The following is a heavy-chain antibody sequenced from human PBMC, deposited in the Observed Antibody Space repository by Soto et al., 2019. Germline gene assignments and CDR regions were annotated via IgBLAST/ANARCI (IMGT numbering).Heavy chain of an antibody. Sequence: PSETLSLTCAVYGGSFSGYYWSWIRQPPGKGLEWIGEINHSGSTNYNPSLKSRVTISVDTSKNQFSLKLSSVTAADTAVYYCARGPYYDSSGSSPTHYFDYWAQGTLVPVS. V-gene: IGHV4-34*01. D-gene: IGHD3-22*01. J-gene: IGHJ4*02. CDR2: INHSGST. CDR3: ARGPYYDSSGSSPTHYFDY. CDR1: GGSFSGYY.